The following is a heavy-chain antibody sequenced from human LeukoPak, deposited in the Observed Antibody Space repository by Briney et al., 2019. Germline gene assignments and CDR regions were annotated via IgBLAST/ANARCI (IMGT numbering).Heavy chain of an antibody. CDR1: GYTFTSYY. J-gene: IGHJ4*02. CDR2: INHSGGST. CDR3: ARDPQYSSSWEYYFDY. D-gene: IGHD6-6*01. V-gene: IGHV1-46*01. Sequence: GASVKVSCKVSGYTFTSYYMHWVRQAPGQGLEWMGIINHSGGSTSYAQKFQGRVTMTRDTSTSTVYMELSSMRSEDTAVYYCARDPQYSSSWEYYFDYWGQGILVSVSS.